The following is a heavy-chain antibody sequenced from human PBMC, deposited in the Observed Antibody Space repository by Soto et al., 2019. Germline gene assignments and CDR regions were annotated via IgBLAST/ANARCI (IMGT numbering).Heavy chain of an antibody. Sequence: QVQLVQSGAEVKKPGASVKVSCKASGYTFTSYGISWVRQAPGQGLEWMGWISAYNGNTNYAQKFQDRVTMTTDTSTNTAYMELRSLSSDDTAVYYCARDWSSIAAAGTEGDYWGQGTLVTVSS. CDR3: ARDWSSIAAAGTEGDY. CDR2: ISAYNGNT. D-gene: IGHD6-13*01. V-gene: IGHV1-18*01. CDR1: GYTFTSYG. J-gene: IGHJ4*02.